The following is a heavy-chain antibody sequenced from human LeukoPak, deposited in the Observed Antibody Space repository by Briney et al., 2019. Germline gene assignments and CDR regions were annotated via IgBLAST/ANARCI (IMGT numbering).Heavy chain of an antibody. CDR3: VKDWGVLPDYTADGFDI. V-gene: IGHV3-30*02. J-gene: IGHJ3*02. CDR2: IRPDGSNE. Sequence: PGGSLRLSCAASRFIFSTYGMHWVRQAPGKGLEWEAFIRPDGSNEYYAASVRGRFAISRDNSQNTLHLQMNSLRLEDTAVYYCVKDWGVLPDYTADGFDIWGPGTMVTVSS. CDR1: RFIFSTYG. D-gene: IGHD3-10*01.